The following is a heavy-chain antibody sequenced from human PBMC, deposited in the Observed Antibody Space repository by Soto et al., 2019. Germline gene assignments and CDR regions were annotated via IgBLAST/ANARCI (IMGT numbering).Heavy chain of an antibody. CDR1: GGSISSSSYY. D-gene: IGHD3-22*01. V-gene: IGHV4-39*01. Sequence: SETLSLTCTVSGGSISSSSYYWGWIRQPPGKGLEWIGSIYYSGSTYYNPSLKSRVTISVDTSKNQFSLKLSSVTAADTAVYYCARLGWPDTYYYDSSGYRNYGMDVWGQGTTVTVSS. J-gene: IGHJ6*02. CDR3: ARLGWPDTYYYDSSGYRNYGMDV. CDR2: IYYSGST.